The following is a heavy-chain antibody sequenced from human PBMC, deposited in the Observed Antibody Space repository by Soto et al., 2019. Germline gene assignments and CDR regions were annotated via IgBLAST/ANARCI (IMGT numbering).Heavy chain of an antibody. CDR3: ARYSGRYSYNWFDP. CDR2: INHSGST. V-gene: IGHV4-59*01. Sequence: PSETLSLTCTVSGGSISSYYWTWIRQPPGKGLEWIGEINHSGSTNYNPSLKSRVTISVDTSKNQFSLKLSSVTAADTAVYYCARYSGRYSYNWFDPWGQGTLVTVSS. D-gene: IGHD1-26*01. CDR1: GGSISSYY. J-gene: IGHJ5*02.